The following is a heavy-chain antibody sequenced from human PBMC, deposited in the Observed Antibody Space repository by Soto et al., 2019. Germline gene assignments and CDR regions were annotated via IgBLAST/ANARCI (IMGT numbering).Heavy chain of an antibody. J-gene: IGHJ4*02. CDR2: IYYSGST. CDR3: ARWVGATSFDY. V-gene: IGHV4-30-4*01. D-gene: IGHD1-26*01. CDR1: GGSISSGDYY. Sequence: SETLSLTCTVSGGSISSGDYYWSWIRQPPGKGLEWIGYIYYSGSTYYNPSLKSRFTISVDTSKNQFSLKLSSVTAADTAVYYCARWVGATSFDYWGQGTLVAVSS.